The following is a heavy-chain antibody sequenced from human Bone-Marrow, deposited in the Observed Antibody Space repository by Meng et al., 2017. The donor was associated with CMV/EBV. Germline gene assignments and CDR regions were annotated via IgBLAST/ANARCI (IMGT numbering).Heavy chain of an antibody. CDR1: GGPISSSNW. CDR3: ARNLDYDFWSGHLDFGMDV. D-gene: IGHD3-3*01. V-gene: IGHV4-4*02. J-gene: IGHJ6*02. CDR2: IYHSGST. Sequence: SETLSLTCAVSGGPISSSNWWSWVRQPPGKGLEWIGEIYHSGSTNYNPSLKSRVTISVDTSKNQFSLKLSSVTAADTAVYYCARNLDYDFWSGHLDFGMDVWGQGTTVTVSS.